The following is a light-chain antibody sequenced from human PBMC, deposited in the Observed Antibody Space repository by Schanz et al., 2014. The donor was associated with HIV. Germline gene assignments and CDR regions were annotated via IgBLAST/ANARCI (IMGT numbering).Light chain of an antibody. J-gene: IGKJ3*01. CDR3: QQYDAWPPVFT. CDR2: GAT. CDR1: QTVSSS. V-gene: IGKV3-15*01. Sequence: EIVMTQSPDTLSLSPGERATLSCRASQTVSSSSLAWYQQKPGQSPRLLIYGATTRATGIPARFSGSGSATEFTLTITSLQSEDFGVYYCQQYDAWPPVFTFGPGTKVDIK.